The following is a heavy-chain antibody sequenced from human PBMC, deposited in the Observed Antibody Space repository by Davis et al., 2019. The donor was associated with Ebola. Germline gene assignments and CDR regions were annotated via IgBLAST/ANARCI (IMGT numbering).Heavy chain of an antibody. CDR2: IIPIFGTA. Sequence: SVKVSCKASGGTFSSYAISWVRQAPGQGLEWMGGIIPIFGTANYAQKFQGRVTITADESTSTAYMELSSLRSEDTAVYYCATNVLLWFGELRTVFDYWGQGTLVTVSS. V-gene: IGHV1-69*13. J-gene: IGHJ4*02. CDR1: GGTFSSYA. D-gene: IGHD3-10*01. CDR3: ATNVLLWFGELRTVFDY.